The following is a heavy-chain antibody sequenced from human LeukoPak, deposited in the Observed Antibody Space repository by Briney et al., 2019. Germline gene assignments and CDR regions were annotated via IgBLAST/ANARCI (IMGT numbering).Heavy chain of an antibody. CDR1: GFTFNNYA. CDR2: ISGGGETT. J-gene: IGHJ4*02. V-gene: IGHV3-23*01. CDR3: ARDYADYVGYFFFDY. Sequence: GGSLRLSCASSGFTFNNYAMNWVRQAPGKGLEWVSSISGGGETTYYADSAKGRFTISRDNSQNTLYLQMNSLRAEDTAVYYCARDYADYVGYFFFDYWGQGTLVTVSS. D-gene: IGHD4-17*01.